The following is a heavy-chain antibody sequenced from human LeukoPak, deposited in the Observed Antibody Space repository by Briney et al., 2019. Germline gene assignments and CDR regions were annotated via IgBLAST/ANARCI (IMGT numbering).Heavy chain of an antibody. D-gene: IGHD2-15*01. J-gene: IGHJ3*02. CDR1: GYSFTSYW. Sequence: GESLKISCKGSGYSFTSYWIGWVRQMPGKGLEWMGIIYPGDSDTRYSSSFQGQVTISADKSISTAYLQWSSLKASDTAMYYCASRYCSGGSCYDAFDIWGQGTMVTVSS. CDR2: IYPGDSDT. V-gene: IGHV5-51*01. CDR3: ASRYCSGGSCYDAFDI.